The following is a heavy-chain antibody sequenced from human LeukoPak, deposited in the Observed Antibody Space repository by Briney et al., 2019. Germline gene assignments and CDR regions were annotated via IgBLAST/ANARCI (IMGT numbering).Heavy chain of an antibody. CDR1: GGSISSYY. J-gene: IGHJ4*02. CDR3: ARGNWYLDY. Sequence: SETLSLICTVSGGSISSYYWSWTRQPPGKGLEWIGYIYYSGSINYNPSLKSRVTISVDTSKNQFSLKVSSVTAADTAVYYCARGNWYLDYWGQGTLVAVSS. V-gene: IGHV4-59*01. CDR2: IYYSGSI. D-gene: IGHD1-1*01.